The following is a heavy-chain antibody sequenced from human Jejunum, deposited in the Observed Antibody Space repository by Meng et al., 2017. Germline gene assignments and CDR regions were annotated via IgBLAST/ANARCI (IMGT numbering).Heavy chain of an antibody. V-gene: IGHV4-4*02. CDR1: GDSIGRTRW. CDR3: ARGVGDIRFGFDY. D-gene: IGHD3-16*01. J-gene: IGHJ4*02. Sequence: GAGPGLVNPSGTRPLTCEVSGDSIGRTRWWEWLRQPPGKGLEWFGEIYHSGRSNFIPSLKSRVSISLDESELQFSLTLNSVTAMDTAVYYCARGVGDIRFGFDYWGQGILVTVSS. CDR2: IYHSGRS.